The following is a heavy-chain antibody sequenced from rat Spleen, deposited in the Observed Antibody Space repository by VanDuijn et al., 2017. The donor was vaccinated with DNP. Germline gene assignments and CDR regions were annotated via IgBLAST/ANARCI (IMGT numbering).Heavy chain of an antibody. CDR2: INTGSGGT. Sequence: QVQLQQSGAELAKPGSSVKISCKASGYTLTNYYIGWIKQTAGQGLEYIGYINTGSGGTGYNEKFKGRATVTVDKSSSTAFMQLSSLTPDDSAVYYCARCPLFYYSGYYFDYWGQGVMVTVSS. CDR1: GYTLTNYY. CDR3: ARCPLFYYSGYYFDY. D-gene: IGHD1-1*01. V-gene: IGHV1-43*01. J-gene: IGHJ2*01.